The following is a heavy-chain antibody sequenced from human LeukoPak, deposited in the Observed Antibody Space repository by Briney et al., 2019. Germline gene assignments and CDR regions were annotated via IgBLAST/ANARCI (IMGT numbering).Heavy chain of an antibody. CDR2: SASTGRT. V-gene: IGHV3-23*01. J-gene: IGHJ4*02. CDR1: GFTFSSYS. CDR3: AQDRAWGAYAY. D-gene: IGHD2-21*01. Sequence: GGSLRLSCAASGFTFSSYSMNWVRQAPGKGLEWVSGSASTGRTYYADSVKGRFTIYRDNSKNTLYLQMNSLRAEVTAIYHCAQDRAWGAYAYWGQGALVTVSS.